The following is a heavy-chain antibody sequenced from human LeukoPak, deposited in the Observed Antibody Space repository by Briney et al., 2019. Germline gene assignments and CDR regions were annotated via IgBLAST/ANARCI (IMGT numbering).Heavy chain of an antibody. J-gene: IGHJ4*02. Sequence: GGSLRLSCAASGFSFSDAWMSWVRQIPGKGLEWVGRIESKTDGWTTDYAAPVKGRFTISRDDSTNTLYLQMNSLKSEDTAVYYCTTYGSGRKFDYWGQGTLVTVSS. V-gene: IGHV3-15*04. CDR3: TTYGSGRKFDY. CDR1: GFSFSDAW. CDR2: IESKTDGWTT. D-gene: IGHD3-10*01.